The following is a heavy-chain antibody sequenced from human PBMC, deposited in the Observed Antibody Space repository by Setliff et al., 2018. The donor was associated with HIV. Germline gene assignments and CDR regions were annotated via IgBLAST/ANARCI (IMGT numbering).Heavy chain of an antibody. CDR3: ARVPVVSTMYYFDY. Sequence: ASETLSLTCTVSGDSINSGSYYWTWIRQPAGKGLEWIGHLFPGGSPNYNPSLKSRVAISVDTSKNQFSLTLTSVTAADTAVFYCARVPVVSTMYYFDYWGQGTLVTAPQ. D-gene: IGHD5-12*01. CDR1: GDSINSGSYY. J-gene: IGHJ4*02. V-gene: IGHV4-61*09. CDR2: LFPGGSP.